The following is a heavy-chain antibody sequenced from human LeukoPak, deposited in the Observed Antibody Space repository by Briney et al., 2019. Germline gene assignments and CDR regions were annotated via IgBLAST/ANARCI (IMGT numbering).Heavy chain of an antibody. Sequence: ASVKVSCKASGYTFTSYAMNWVRQAPGQGLEWMGWINTNTGNPTYAQGFTGRFVFPLDTSVSTAYLQISSLKAEDTAVYYCARVYFFSDYDYVWGSYRPADYWGQGTLVTVSS. CDR3: ARVYFFSDYDYVWGSYRPADY. D-gene: IGHD3-16*02. CDR2: INTNTGNP. J-gene: IGHJ4*02. CDR1: GYTFTSYA. V-gene: IGHV7-4-1*02.